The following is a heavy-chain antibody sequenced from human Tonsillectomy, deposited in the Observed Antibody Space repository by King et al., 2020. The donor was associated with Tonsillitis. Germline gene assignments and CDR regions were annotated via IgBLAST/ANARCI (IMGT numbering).Heavy chain of an antibody. CDR1: GFSFSSYW. V-gene: IGHV3-7*01. Sequence: VQLVESGGGLVQPGGSLRLSCTASGFSFSSYWMTWVRQAPGKGLEWVANIKEDGSEKYYVDSVEXRFTISRDNAKNSLYLQMNSLTAEDTAVYYCTHPPNVWGQGTTVTVSS. CDR3: THPPNV. CDR2: IKEDGSEK. J-gene: IGHJ6*02.